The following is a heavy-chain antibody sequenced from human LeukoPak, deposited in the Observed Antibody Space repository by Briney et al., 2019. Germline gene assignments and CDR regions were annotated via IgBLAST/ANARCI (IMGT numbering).Heavy chain of an antibody. V-gene: IGHV4-34*01. D-gene: IGHD2-2*02. CDR2: IHHSGST. CDR3: ASHKYPVQAFDV. CDR1: GGSSNDYY. Sequence: PSETLSLTCGVYGGSSNDYYWSWIRQSPGTGLEWIGEIHHSGSTNYNSSLESRVTISIDTSNNQFSLKLTSVTAADTAVYYCASHKYPVQAFDVWGQGTMVTVSS. J-gene: IGHJ3*01.